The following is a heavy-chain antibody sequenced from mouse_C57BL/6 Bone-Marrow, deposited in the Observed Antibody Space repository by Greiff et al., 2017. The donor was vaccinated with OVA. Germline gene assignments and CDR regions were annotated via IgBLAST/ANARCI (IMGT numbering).Heavy chain of an antibody. J-gene: IGHJ2*01. CDR2: ISDGGSYT. Sequence: EVQVVESGGGLVKPGGSLKLSCAASGFTFSSYAMSWVRQTPEKRLEWVATISDGGSYTYYPDNVKGRFTISRDNAKNNLYLQMSHLKSEDTAMYYCAREGGVDYWGQGTTLTVSS. V-gene: IGHV5-4*01. CDR1: GFTFSSYA. CDR3: AREGGVDY.